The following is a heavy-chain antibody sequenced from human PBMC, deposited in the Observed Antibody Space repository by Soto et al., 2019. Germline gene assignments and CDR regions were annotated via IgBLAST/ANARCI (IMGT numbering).Heavy chain of an antibody. V-gene: IGHV3-23*01. D-gene: IGHD3-16*02. J-gene: IGHJ4*01. CDR2: ISSSGGST. CDR1: GFTFNSYV. CDR3: AKDLRPLQGDYVWGSCRPFDY. Sequence: GSLRLSCAASGFTFNSYVMTWVRQAPGKGMEWVSSISSSGGSTYYADSVKGRFTISRDNSKNTLYLQMNSLRAEDTAVYYCAKDLRPLQGDYVWGSCRPFDYWGHGTLVTVSS.